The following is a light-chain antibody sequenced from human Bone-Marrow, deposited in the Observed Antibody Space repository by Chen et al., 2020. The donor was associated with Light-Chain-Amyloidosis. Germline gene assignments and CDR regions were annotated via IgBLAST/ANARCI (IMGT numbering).Light chain of an antibody. Sequence: SYVLTQSSSVSVAPGRTAPIAGGGNNIGSTSVHWYQQTPGQAPLLVVYDDSDRPSGIPERLSGSNSGNTATLTISRVEAGDEADYYCQVWDRSSDRPVFGGGTKLTVL. CDR1: NIGSTS. CDR3: QVWDRSSDRPV. CDR2: DDS. V-gene: IGLV3-21*02. J-gene: IGLJ3*02.